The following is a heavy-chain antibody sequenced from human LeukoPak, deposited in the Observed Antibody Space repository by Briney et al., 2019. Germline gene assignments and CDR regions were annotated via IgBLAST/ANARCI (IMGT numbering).Heavy chain of an antibody. Sequence: PSETLSLTCTVSGGSISSGSYYWSWIRQPAGKGLEWVGRIYTSGTTNYNPSLKSRVTISVDTSKNQFSLKLSSVTAADTAVYYCARSRKYYGSGSGRGLFDYWGQGTLVTVSS. CDR1: GGSISSGSYY. D-gene: IGHD3-10*01. CDR2: IYTSGTT. J-gene: IGHJ4*02. V-gene: IGHV4-61*02. CDR3: ARSRKYYGSGSGRGLFDY.